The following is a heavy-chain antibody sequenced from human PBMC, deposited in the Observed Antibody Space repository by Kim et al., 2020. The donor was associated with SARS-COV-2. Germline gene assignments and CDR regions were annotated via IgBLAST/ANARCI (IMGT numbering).Heavy chain of an antibody. V-gene: IGHV3-9*01. D-gene: IGHD3-3*01. CDR2: ISWNSGSI. Sequence: GGSLRLSCAASGFTFDDYAMHWVRQAPGKGLEWVSGISWNSGSIGYADSVKGRFTISRDNAKNSPYLQMNSLRAEDTALYYCAKDMRSSWSGYIPPYYY. CDR3: AKDMRSSWSGYIPPYYY. CDR1: GFTFDDYA. J-gene: IGHJ6*01.